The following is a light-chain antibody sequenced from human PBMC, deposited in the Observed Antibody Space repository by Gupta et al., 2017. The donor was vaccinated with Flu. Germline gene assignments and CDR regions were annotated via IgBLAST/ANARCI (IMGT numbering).Light chain of an antibody. CDR3: SAYITTTLDVA. Sequence: QSSLAQPASVSGSPGQSITISCTGFSSDVGGYDDVSWYQQHPGKAPKLMIYDVTNRPSGVSNRFSGSKSGNTASLTISGLQAEDEADYYCSAYITTTLDVAFGGGTKLTVL. CDR2: DVT. V-gene: IGLV2-14*03. CDR1: SSDVGGYDD. J-gene: IGLJ2*01.